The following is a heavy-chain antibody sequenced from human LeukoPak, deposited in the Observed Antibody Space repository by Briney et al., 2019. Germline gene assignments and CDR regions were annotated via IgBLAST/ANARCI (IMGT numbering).Heavy chain of an antibody. J-gene: IGHJ4*02. Sequence: GRSLRLSCAASGFTFSSYAMHWVRQAPGKGLEWVAVISYDGSNKYYADSMKGRFTISGDNSKNTLYLQMNSLRAEDTAVYYCAKSPCSSTSCYYLGFDYWGQGTLVTVSS. V-gene: IGHV3-30-3*02. CDR2: ISYDGSNK. CDR1: GFTFSSYA. D-gene: IGHD2-2*01. CDR3: AKSPCSSTSCYYLGFDY.